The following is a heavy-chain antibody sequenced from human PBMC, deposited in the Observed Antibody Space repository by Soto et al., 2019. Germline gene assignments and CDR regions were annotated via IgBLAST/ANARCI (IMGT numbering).Heavy chain of an antibody. CDR3: ARLPARGYSYGSPFDY. D-gene: IGHD5-18*01. V-gene: IGHV4-59*12. CDR1: GGSISSYY. CDR2: IYYSGST. Sequence: SETLSLTCTVSGGSISSYYWSWIRQPPGKGLEWIGYIYYSGSTNYNPSLKSRVTISVDTSKNQFSLKASDTAMYYCARLPARGYSYGSPFDYWGQGTLVTVSS. J-gene: IGHJ4*02.